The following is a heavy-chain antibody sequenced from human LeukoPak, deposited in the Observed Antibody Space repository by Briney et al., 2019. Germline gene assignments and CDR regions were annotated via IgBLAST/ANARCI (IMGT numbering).Heavy chain of an antibody. V-gene: IGHV3-30*18. CDR2: ISYDGSNK. CDR1: GFTFSNAW. D-gene: IGHD6-13*01. J-gene: IGHJ4*02. CDR3: AKRGPGAAGRFYFDY. Sequence: LPGGSLRLSCAASGFTFSNAWMTWVRQAPGKGLEWVAVISYDGSNKYYADSVKGRFTISRDNSKNTLYLQMNSLRAEDTAVYYCAKRGPGAAGRFYFDYWGQGTLVTVSS.